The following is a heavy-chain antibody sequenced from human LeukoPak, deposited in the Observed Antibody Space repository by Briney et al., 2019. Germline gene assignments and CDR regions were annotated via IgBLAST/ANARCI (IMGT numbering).Heavy chain of an antibody. Sequence: GGSLRLSCAASGFTFSCYSMNWVRQAPGKGLEWVSSISSSSSYIYYADSVKGRFTISRDNAKNSLYLQMNSLRAEDTAVYYCAREYSSSWPNFDYWGQGTLVTVSS. CDR3: AREYSSSWPNFDY. V-gene: IGHV3-21*01. D-gene: IGHD6-13*01. CDR2: ISSSSSYI. CDR1: GFTFSCYS. J-gene: IGHJ4*02.